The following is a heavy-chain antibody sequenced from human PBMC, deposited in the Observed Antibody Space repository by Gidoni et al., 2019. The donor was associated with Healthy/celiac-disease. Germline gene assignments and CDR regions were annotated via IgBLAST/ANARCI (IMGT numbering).Heavy chain of an antibody. V-gene: IGHV4-34*01. CDR1: GASFSGDY. CDR3: ARGRFTYYDILTGALSFDY. D-gene: IGHD3-9*01. CDR2: SNHSGST. Sequence: AHLQQRAAGLQKPSETLSLTRAMDGASFSGDYCSCIRQPPGKGLKWLGESNHSGSTNYNPSLRNRVTISVDTSKNQFSLKLSAVTAADTAVYYCARGRFTYYDILTGALSFDYWGQGTLVTVSS. J-gene: IGHJ4*02.